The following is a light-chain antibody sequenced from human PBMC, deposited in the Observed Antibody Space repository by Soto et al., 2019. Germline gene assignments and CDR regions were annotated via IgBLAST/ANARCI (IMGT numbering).Light chain of an antibody. CDR1: QSISNY. J-gene: IGKJ1*01. V-gene: IGKV1-39*01. Sequence: DIQMTQSPSSLSASVGDRVTITCRASQSISNYLNWYQQKPGTAPKLLIYTASSLQSGVPSRFSGSGSGTDFTLTISSLQPEDFATYYCQQSYSTPPGSFGQGTKVDIK. CDR3: QQSYSTPPGS. CDR2: TAS.